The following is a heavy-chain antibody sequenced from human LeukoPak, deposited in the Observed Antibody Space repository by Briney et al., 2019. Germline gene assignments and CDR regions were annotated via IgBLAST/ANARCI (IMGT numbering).Heavy chain of an antibody. CDR1: GFTFSSYW. J-gene: IGHJ4*02. D-gene: IGHD2-2*01. V-gene: IGHV3-7*03. CDR2: IKQDRSEK. Sequence: GGSLRLSCAASGFTFSSYWMSWVRQAPGKGLEWVANIKQDRSEKYYVDSVKGRFTISRDNAKNSLYLQMNSLRAEDTAVYYCARGDCSSTSCYFPAIDYWGQGTLVTVSS. CDR3: ARGDCSSTSCYFPAIDY.